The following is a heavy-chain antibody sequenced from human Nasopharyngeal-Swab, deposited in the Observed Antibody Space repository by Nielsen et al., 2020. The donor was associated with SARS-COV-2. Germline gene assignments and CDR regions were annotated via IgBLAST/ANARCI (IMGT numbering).Heavy chain of an antibody. Sequence: GGSLRLSCAASGFTVSINFMSWVRQAPGKGLEWVSVIYNDGNTYYADSVKGRFTISRDNAKNSLYLQMNSLRDEDTAVYYCATERLVRGSWGLFDYWGQGTLVTVSS. CDR2: IYNDGNT. CDR1: GFTVSINF. J-gene: IGHJ4*02. V-gene: IGHV3-53*03. CDR3: ATERLVRGSWGLFDY. D-gene: IGHD3-10*01.